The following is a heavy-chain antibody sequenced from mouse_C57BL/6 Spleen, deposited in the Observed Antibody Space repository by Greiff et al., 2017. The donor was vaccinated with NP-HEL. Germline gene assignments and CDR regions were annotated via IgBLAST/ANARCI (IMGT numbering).Heavy chain of an antibody. CDR3: ARGDPYYTVYFDY. V-gene: IGHV1-64*01. Sequence: QVQLQQPGAERGKPGASVKLSCKASGYTFSSYWMNWVKQRPGKGREGRGKRQKKSGSTNYNEKFKSKATLTVDKSSSTAYMKLSSLTSEDSAVYYCARGDPYYTVYFDYWGKSTTLTVSS. D-gene: IGHD2-12*01. J-gene: IGHJ2*01. CDR2: RQKKSGST. CDR1: GYTFSSYW.